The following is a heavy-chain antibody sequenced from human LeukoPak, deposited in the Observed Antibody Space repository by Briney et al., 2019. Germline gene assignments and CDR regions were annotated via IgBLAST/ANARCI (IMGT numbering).Heavy chain of an antibody. CDR3: ARARYSNAFDI. CDR2: IYYSGST. J-gene: IGHJ3*02. D-gene: IGHD3-10*01. Sequence: SETLSLTCTVSGGSISSGGYYWSWIRQPSGKGLEWIGYIYYSGSTNYNPSLKSRVTISVDTSKNQFSLKLSSVTAADTAVYYCARARYSNAFDIWGQGTMVTVSS. CDR1: GGSISSGGYY. V-gene: IGHV4-61*08.